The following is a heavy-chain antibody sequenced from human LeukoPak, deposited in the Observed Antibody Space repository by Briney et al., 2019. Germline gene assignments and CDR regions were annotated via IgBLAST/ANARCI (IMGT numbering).Heavy chain of an antibody. CDR3: ARDGRLDGYNGIVDN. V-gene: IGHV3-74*01. Sequence: PGGSLRLSCVASGFTVSSDYMSWVRQAPGKGLEWVSSIKSNGRTTSYADSVKGRFTISRDNAKNTLYLQMNSLRVEDTAVYYCARDGRLDGYNGIVDNWGQGTLVTVSS. CDR1: GFTVSSDY. CDR2: IKSNGRTT. D-gene: IGHD5-24*01. J-gene: IGHJ4*02.